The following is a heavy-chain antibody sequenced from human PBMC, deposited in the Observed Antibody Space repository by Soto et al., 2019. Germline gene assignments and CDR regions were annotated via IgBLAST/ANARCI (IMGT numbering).Heavy chain of an antibody. CDR1: GFTFSSYG. J-gene: IGHJ6*03. Sequence: QVQLVESGGGVVQPGRSLRLSCAASGFTFSSYGMHWVRQAPGKGLEWVAVIWYDGSNKYYADSVKGRFTIARDNSNNTLYLQMNRLRAEDTAVYYCARVLTHGVYYYYMDVWGKGTTVTVSS. CDR2: IWYDGSNK. V-gene: IGHV3-33*01. D-gene: IGHD3-9*01. CDR3: ARVLTHGVYYYYMDV.